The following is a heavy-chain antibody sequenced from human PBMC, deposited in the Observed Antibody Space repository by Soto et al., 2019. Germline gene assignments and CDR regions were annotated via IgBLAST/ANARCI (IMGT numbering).Heavy chain of an antibody. D-gene: IGHD4-17*01. V-gene: IGHV4-39*01. Sequence: SETLSLTCTGSGGSISSSGYSWGWIRQPPGKGLEWIGTIYYSGSTYYNPSLKSRVTISVDTSKNQFSLKLSSVTAADTAVYYCARQFSVYGDYGRYFDFWGQGTLVTVSS. CDR2: IYYSGST. CDR3: ARQFSVYGDYGRYFDF. CDR1: GGSISSSGYS. J-gene: IGHJ4*02.